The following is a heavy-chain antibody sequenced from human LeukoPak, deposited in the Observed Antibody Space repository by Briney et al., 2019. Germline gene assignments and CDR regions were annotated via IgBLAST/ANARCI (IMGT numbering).Heavy chain of an antibody. D-gene: IGHD4-17*01. J-gene: IGHJ4*02. CDR2: ISTTGSTT. CDR3: AKSDPYGDSLIEI. Sequence: GGSLRLSCAASGFTFSGYAMNWVRQAPGKGLEWLSYISTTGSTTYYAAPVKGRFTISRDNAKNSLYLQMNSLRAGDTAVYYCAKSDPYGDSLIEIWGQGALVTVSS. CDR1: GFTFSGYA. V-gene: IGHV3-48*03.